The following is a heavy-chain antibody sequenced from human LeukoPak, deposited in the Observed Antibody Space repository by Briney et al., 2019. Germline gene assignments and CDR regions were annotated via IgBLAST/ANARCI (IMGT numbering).Heavy chain of an antibody. CDR2: KSYDGSNK. CDR1: GFIFSNYG. Sequence: GGSLRLSCITSGFIFSNYGIHWVRQAPGKGLEWVAVKSYDGSNKYYADSVKGRFTISRDNSKNTLYLQMNSLRAEDTAVYYCAKDQALWGSYYYYGMDVWGQGTTVTVSS. J-gene: IGHJ6*02. V-gene: IGHV3-30*18. D-gene: IGHD7-27*01. CDR3: AKDQALWGSYYYYGMDV.